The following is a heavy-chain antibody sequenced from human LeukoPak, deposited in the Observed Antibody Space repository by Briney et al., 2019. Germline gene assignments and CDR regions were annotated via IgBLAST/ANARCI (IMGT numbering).Heavy chain of an antibody. CDR3: ARVGYCSTTNCRSWFDP. D-gene: IGHD2-2*01. J-gene: IGHJ5*02. CDR2: MYPNSGNT. V-gene: IGHV1-8*01. Sequence: GASVKVSCKASGYTFTSYDINWVRQATGQGLEWMGWMYPNSGNTGYAQKFQGRVTMTRNTSISTAYMELSSLRSEDTAVYYCARVGYCSTTNCRSWFDPWGQGALVTVSS. CDR1: GYTFTSYD.